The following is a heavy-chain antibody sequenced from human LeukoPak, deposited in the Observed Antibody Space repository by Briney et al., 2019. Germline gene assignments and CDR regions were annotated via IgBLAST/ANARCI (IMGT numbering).Heavy chain of an antibody. CDR3: ARENSGSYYQFDC. J-gene: IGHJ4*02. CDR1: GFIFSTYS. D-gene: IGHD1-26*01. Sequence: GGSLRLSCAASGFIFSTYSMEWVPQAPGKVLEWVSSISSSTSYIYYADSVKGRFTISRDNAKNSLYLQMNSLRPEDTAVYYCARENSGSYYQFDCWGQGTLVTVSS. V-gene: IGHV3-21*01. CDR2: ISSSTSYI.